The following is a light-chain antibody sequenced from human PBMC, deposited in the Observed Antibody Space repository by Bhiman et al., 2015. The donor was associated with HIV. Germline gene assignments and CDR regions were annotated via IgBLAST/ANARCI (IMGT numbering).Light chain of an antibody. J-gene: IGLJ2*01. CDR3: QSYDNSLSGSV. V-gene: IGLV1-40*01. CDR2: GNS. Sequence: QSVADAAALSVWGPRAEGHHLLHWEQFQHRGRLWMYTGTFSFQEQPPNSSIYGNSNRPSGVPDRFSGSKSGTSASLAITGLQAEDEADYYCQSYDNSLSGSVFGGGTKADRP. CDR1: FQHRGRLW.